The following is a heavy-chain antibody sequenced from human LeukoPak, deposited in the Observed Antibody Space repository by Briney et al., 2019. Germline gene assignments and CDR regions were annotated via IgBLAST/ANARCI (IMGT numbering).Heavy chain of an antibody. Sequence: GGSLRLSCAASGFTFSSYAMGWVRPAPGKGLEWVSAITASGGNTYYADSVKGRFTISRDNSKNTLYLQVNSLRAEDTAVYYCAKAARGFDYWGQGTLVTVSS. V-gene: IGHV3-23*01. J-gene: IGHJ4*02. D-gene: IGHD3-10*01. CDR2: ITASGGNT. CDR3: AKAARGFDY. CDR1: GFTFSSYA.